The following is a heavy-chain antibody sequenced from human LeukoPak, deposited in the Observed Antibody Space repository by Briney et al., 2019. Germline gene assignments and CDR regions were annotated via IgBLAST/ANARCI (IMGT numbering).Heavy chain of an antibody. V-gene: IGHV4-59*01. Sequence: PSETLSLTCTVSGGSISSYYWSWIRQPPGKGLEWIGYIYYSGSTNYNPSLKSRVTISVDTSKNQFSLKLSSVTAADTAVYYCASEYYYDSSGTGYAFDIWGQGTMVTVSS. CDR3: ASEYYYDSSGTGYAFDI. CDR1: GGSISSYY. D-gene: IGHD3-22*01. CDR2: IYYSGST. J-gene: IGHJ3*02.